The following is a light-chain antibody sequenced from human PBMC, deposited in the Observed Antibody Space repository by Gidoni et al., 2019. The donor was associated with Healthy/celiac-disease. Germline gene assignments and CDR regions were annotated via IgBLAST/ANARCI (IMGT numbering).Light chain of an antibody. CDR3: QRYTNSRT. CDR1: QSVSSNY. CDR2: GAS. Sequence: EIVLTQSPGTLSLSPGERATLSCRASQSVSSNYLAWYQQRPGQAPRLLIYGASTRATGIPDRFRGSGSGTDFTLTISRLEPEDFAVYYCQRYTNSRTFGQGTKVEIK. J-gene: IGKJ1*01. V-gene: IGKV3-20*01.